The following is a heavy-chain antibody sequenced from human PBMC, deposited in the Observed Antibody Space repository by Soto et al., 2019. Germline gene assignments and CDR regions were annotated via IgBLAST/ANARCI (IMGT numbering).Heavy chain of an antibody. CDR3: GKDVGVYVPYYYGVDV. CDR1: GFTFKTHA. V-gene: IGHV3-30*18. CDR2: IAYDGNEK. Sequence: QVQLVESGGGVVQPGTSLRLSCAASGFTFKTHAMHWVRQAPGKGLEWMAVIAYDGNEKFYADSVKGRFTISRDNSKHELYLQINTLRNEATAVYYCGKDVGVYVPYYYGVDVWGQGTIVTVSS. J-gene: IGHJ6*02. D-gene: IGHD1-26*01.